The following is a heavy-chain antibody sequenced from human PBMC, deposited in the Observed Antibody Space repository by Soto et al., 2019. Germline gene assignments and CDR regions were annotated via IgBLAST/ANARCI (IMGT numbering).Heavy chain of an antibody. Sequence: EVQLVESGGGLVQPGGSLRLSCAASGFTVSSNYMSWVRQAPGKGLEWVSVIYSGGSTYYADSVKGRFTISRDNSKNTLYLQMNSLRAEDTAVYYCARDSGYDNPDYGMDVWGQGTTVTVSS. CDR2: IYSGGST. CDR3: ARDSGYDNPDYGMDV. V-gene: IGHV3-66*01. D-gene: IGHD5-12*01. CDR1: GFTVSSNY. J-gene: IGHJ6*02.